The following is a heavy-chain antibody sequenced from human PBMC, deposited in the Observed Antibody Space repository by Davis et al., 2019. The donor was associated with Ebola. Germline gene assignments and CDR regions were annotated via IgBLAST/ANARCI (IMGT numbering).Heavy chain of an antibody. J-gene: IGHJ6*04. V-gene: IGHV3-30*18. CDR1: GFTFSNYG. CDR2: ISHDGNNK. D-gene: IGHD2-21*02. Sequence: PGGSLRLSCAASGFTFSNYGMHWVRQAPGKGLEWVAVISHDGNNKYYEDSVKGRFTISRDNSKNTLYLQMNSLRPEDTALYYCAKGDRGYFYGLDVWGKGTTVTVSS. CDR3: AKGDRGYFYGLDV.